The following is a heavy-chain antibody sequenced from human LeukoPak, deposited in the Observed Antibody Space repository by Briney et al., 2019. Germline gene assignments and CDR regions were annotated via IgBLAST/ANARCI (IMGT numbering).Heavy chain of an antibody. D-gene: IGHD3-10*01. V-gene: IGHV4-4*07. CDR3: ARDRGWFGELAAFDY. CDR1: GGSISSYY. Sequence: SETLSLTCTVSGGSISSYYWSWIRQPAGKGLEWIGRIYTSGSTNYNPSLKSRVTMSVDTSKNQFSLKLSSVTAADTAVYYCARDRGWFGELAAFDYWGQGTLVTVSS. CDR2: IYTSGST. J-gene: IGHJ4*02.